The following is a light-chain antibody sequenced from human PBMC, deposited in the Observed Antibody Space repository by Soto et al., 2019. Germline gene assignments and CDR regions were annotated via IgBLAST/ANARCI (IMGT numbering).Light chain of an antibody. CDR1: QSVSSN. CDR2: GAS. J-gene: IGKJ3*01. CDR3: QQYGSSPL. Sequence: EIVMTQSPATLSVSPGERATLSCRASQSVSSNLAWYQQKPGQAPRLLIYGASTRATGIPDRFSGSGSGTDFTLTISRLEPEDFAVYYCQQYGSSPLFGPGTKVDNK. V-gene: IGKV3-20*01.